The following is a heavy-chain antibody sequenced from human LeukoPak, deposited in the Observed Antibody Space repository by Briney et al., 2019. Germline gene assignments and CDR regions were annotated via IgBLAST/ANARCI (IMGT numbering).Heavy chain of an antibody. J-gene: IGHJ5*02. CDR2: IYYSGST. CDR3: ARDGFTYSSSLRRWFDP. Sequence: SQTLSLTCTVSGGSISSGDYYWSWIRQPPGKGLEWIGYIYYSGSTYYNPSLKSRVTISVDTSKNQFSLKLSSVTAADTAVYYCARDGFTYSSSLRRWFDPWGQGTLVTVSS. D-gene: IGHD6-13*01. V-gene: IGHV4-30-4*01. CDR1: GGSISSGDYY.